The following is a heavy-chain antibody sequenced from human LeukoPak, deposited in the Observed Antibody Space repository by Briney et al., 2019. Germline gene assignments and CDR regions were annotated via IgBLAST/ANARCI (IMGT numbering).Heavy chain of an antibody. CDR1: GFTFSSYA. Sequence: PGGSLRLSCAASGFTFSSYAMSWVRQAPGKGLEWVSAISGSGGSTYYADSVKGRFTISRDNSKNTLYLQMNSLRAEDTAVYYCAKLFGQWLRFQYYYGMDVWGQGTTVTVSS. CDR3: AKLFGQWLRFQYYYGMDV. J-gene: IGHJ6*02. V-gene: IGHV3-23*01. CDR2: ISGSGGST. D-gene: IGHD5-12*01.